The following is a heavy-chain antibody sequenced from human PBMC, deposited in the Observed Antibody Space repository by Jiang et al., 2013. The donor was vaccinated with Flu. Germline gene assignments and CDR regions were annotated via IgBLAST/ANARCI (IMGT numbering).Heavy chain of an antibody. D-gene: IGHD2/OR15-2a*01. CDR3: ARGGEGGGRFYFSDI. Sequence: GLVKPSETLSLTCAVSGYSISSGSYWGWIRQPPGKGLEWIGSIFQSGSTYYNASLKSRVTISVDTSKKQFSLKLSSVTAADTAVYYCARGGEGGGRFYFSDIWGQGTMVTVSS. J-gene: IGHJ3*02. CDR1: GYSISSGSY. CDR2: IFQSGST. V-gene: IGHV4-38-2*01.